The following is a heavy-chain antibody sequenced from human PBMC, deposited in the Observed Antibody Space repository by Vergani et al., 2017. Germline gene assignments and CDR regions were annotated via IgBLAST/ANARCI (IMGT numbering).Heavy chain of an antibody. J-gene: IGHJ6*03. CDR3: ARVYWRGMSCAWADYLYHIYG. D-gene: IGHD2/OR15-2a*01. V-gene: IGHV5-51*03. CDR1: GYSFSRNW. CDR2: IYPGNSET. Sequence: EVQLEQSGAAVKKPGESLEISCTGSGYSFSRNWIAWVRERPGQGLEWMGMIYPGNSETRNNPCFGGKVTRSVGKSSSNAYLTWSSLKASASAMYYCARVYWRGMSCAWADYLYHIYGWGKGTTVTVS.